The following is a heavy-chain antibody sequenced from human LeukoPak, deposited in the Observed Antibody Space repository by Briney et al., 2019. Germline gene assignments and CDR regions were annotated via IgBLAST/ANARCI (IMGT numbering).Heavy chain of an antibody. CDR3: ARLSLGYHYYGMDV. CDR1: GGSISSSSNS. Sequence: SETLSLTRTVSGGSISSSSNSWGWIRQSPGKGLEWIGSVYYSGSTYYNPSLKSRVTISVDTSKNQFSLKLSSVTAADTAMYYCARLSLGYHYYGMDVWGQGTTVTVSS. D-gene: IGHD7-27*01. J-gene: IGHJ6*02. CDR2: VYYSGST. V-gene: IGHV4-39*01.